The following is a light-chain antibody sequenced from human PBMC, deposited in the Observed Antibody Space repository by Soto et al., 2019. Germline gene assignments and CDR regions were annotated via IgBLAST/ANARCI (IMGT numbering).Light chain of an antibody. CDR2: DAS. Sequence: IQMTQSPSSLSASVGDRVTITCRASQSISSYLNWYQQKPGKAPKLLIYDASSLESGVPSRFSGSGSATEFILTISSLQPDDFATYSCQQLNSYPLTFGGGTKVDIK. CDR1: QSISSY. V-gene: IGKV1-13*02. J-gene: IGKJ4*01. CDR3: QQLNSYPLT.